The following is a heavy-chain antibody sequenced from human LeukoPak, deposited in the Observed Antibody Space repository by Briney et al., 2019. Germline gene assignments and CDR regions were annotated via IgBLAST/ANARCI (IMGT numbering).Heavy chain of an antibody. J-gene: IGHJ4*02. CDR1: GFTVSSNY. D-gene: IGHD3-9*01. Sequence: GGSLRLSCAASGFTVSSNYMSWVRQAPGKGLEWVSAISGSGGSTYYADSVKGRFTISRDNSKNTLYLQMNSLRAEDTAVYYCAKGPLNYDILTNRFDYWGQGTLVTVSS. CDR2: ISGSGGST. V-gene: IGHV3-23*01. CDR3: AKGPLNYDILTNRFDY.